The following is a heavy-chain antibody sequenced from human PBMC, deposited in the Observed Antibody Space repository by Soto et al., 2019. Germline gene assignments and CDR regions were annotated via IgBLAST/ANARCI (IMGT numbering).Heavy chain of an antibody. D-gene: IGHD6-19*01. CDR2: ISAYNGNT. J-gene: IGHJ4*02. CDR1: GYTFTSYG. Sequence: ASVKVSCKASGYTFTSYGISWVRQAPGQGLEWMGWISAYNGNTNYAQKLQGRVTMTTDTSTSTAYMELRSLRSDDTAVYYCARDSSGWYDGIFDYWGQGTLVTVSS. V-gene: IGHV1-18*01. CDR3: ARDSSGWYDGIFDY.